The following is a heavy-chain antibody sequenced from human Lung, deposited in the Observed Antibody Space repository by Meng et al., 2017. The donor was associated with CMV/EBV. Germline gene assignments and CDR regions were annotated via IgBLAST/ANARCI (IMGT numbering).Heavy chain of an antibody. D-gene: IGHD2-21*01. CDR3: ARDVSPRSSAYFAIYYFYALDV. CDR1: GFTFSSYS. CDR2: ISSSCTYI. Sequence: GESXKISCAASGFTFSSYSMNWVRQAPGKGLEWVSSISSSCTYIYYADSVKGRFTISRDNAQNSLYLQMNSLRAEDTAVYYCARDVSPRSSAYFAIYYFYALDVXGQGXTVTVSS. J-gene: IGHJ6*02. V-gene: IGHV3-21*01.